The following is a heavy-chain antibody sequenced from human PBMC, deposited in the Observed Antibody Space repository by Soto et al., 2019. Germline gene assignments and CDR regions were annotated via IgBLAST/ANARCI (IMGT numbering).Heavy chain of an antibody. V-gene: IGHV4-39*01. CDR3: ASGPPIFMGTTIVPRNYYFDA. D-gene: IGHD2-21*02. CDR2: VYYTGTT. J-gene: IGHJ4*02. CDR1: GGSIRTSNYY. Sequence: PSETLSLTCTVSGGSIRTSNYYWVWLRQTPGRGLEWIGSVYYTGTTYYTPSPQGLTSMSADTSKNQFFPELKSVTAADTAGYYGASGPPIFMGTTIVPRNYYFDAWGQGTLVTVSS.